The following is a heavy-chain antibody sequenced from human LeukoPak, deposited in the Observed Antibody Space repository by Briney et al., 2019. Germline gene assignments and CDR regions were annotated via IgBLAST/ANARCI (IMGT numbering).Heavy chain of an antibody. D-gene: IGHD3-10*02. CDR3: AELGITMIGGV. Sequence: PGGSLRLSCAASGFTFSNYWIHWVRQGPGKGLEWVSRINNDGSETIYADAVKGRFTFSRDNAKNTLYLQMNSLRAEDTAVYYCAELGITMIGGVWGKGTTVTISS. V-gene: IGHV3-74*01. CDR2: INNDGSET. CDR1: GFTFSNYW. J-gene: IGHJ6*04.